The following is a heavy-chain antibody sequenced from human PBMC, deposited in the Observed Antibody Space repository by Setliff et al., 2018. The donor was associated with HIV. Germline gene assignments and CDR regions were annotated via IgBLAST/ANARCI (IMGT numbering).Heavy chain of an antibody. CDR3: ARAGFWQPDAFDI. V-gene: IGHV3-23*01. Sequence: PGGSLRLSCAVSGFTFSSYAMSWVRQAPGKGLEWVSAISGSAGSTYYADSVKGRFTISGDNSKNTLYLQMNSLRAEDTAVYYCARAGFWQPDAFDIWGQGTMVTVSS. D-gene: IGHD3-3*01. J-gene: IGHJ3*02. CDR1: GFTFSSYA. CDR2: ISGSAGST.